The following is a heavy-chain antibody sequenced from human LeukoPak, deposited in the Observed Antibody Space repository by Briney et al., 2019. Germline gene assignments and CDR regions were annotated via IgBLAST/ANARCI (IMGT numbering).Heavy chain of an antibody. D-gene: IGHD6-19*01. V-gene: IGHV3-30-3*01. CDR3: ARAAAETGAFRDNWFDP. Sequence: PGRSLRLSCVASGFTFSKYDAHWVRQAPGKGLEWVAVIAYDGNNKIYADSVKGRFTISRDNSKNTLYLQMNSLRAEDTAVYYCARAAAETGAFRDNWFDPWGQGTLVTVSS. J-gene: IGHJ5*02. CDR2: IAYDGNNK. CDR1: GFTFSKYD.